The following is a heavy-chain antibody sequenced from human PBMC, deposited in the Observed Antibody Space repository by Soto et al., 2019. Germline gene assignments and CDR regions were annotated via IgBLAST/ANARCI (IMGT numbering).Heavy chain of an antibody. J-gene: IGHJ5*02. Sequence: GASVKVSCKASGYTFAGYYMHWVRQAPGQGLEWMGWINPNSGGTNYAQKFQGWVTMTRDTSISTAYMELSRLRSDDTAVYYCARDARQQPDLSFDPWGQGTLVTVSS. CDR2: INPNSGGT. V-gene: IGHV1-2*04. CDR1: GYTFAGYY. CDR3: ARDARQQPDLSFDP. D-gene: IGHD6-13*01.